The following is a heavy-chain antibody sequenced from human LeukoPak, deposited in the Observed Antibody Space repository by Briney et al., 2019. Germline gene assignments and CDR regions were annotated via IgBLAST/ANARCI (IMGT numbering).Heavy chain of an antibody. J-gene: IGHJ4*02. Sequence: SVKVSCRASGGTFSSYAISWVRQAPGQGLEWMGGIIPIFGTANYAQKFQGRVTITADESTSTAYMELSSLRSEDTAVYYCARNSVLRYFDWLFFFDYWGQGTLVTVSS. D-gene: IGHD3-9*01. CDR2: IIPIFGTA. CDR3: ARNSVLRYFDWLFFFDY. CDR1: GGTFSSYA. V-gene: IGHV1-69*01.